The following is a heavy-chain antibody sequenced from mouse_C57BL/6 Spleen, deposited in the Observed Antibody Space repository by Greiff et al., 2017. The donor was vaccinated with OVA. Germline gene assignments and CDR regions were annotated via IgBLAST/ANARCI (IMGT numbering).Heavy chain of an antibody. CDR1: GYSITSGYY. CDR3: AREGVTGTFDY. V-gene: IGHV3-6*01. Sequence: EVKLQESGPGLVKPSQSLSLTCSVTGYSITSGYYWNWIRQFPGNKLEWMGYISYDGSNNYNPSLKNRISITRDTSKNQFFLKLNSVTTEDTATYYCAREGVTGTFDYWGQGTTLTVSS. J-gene: IGHJ2*01. D-gene: IGHD4-1*01. CDR2: ISYDGSN.